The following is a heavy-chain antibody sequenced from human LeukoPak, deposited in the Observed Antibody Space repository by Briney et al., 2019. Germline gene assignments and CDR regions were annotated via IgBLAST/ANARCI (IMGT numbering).Heavy chain of an antibody. D-gene: IGHD6-13*01. CDR2: IYYSGST. J-gene: IGHJ5*02. V-gene: IGHV4-59*01. Sequence: SETLSLTCTVSGGSISSYYWSWIRQPPGKGLEWIGYIYYSGSTNYNPSLKSRVTISVDTSKNQLSLKLSSVTAADTAVYYCARERAAAGIVRWFDPWGQGTLVTVSS. CDR3: ARERAAAGIVRWFDP. CDR1: GGSISSYY.